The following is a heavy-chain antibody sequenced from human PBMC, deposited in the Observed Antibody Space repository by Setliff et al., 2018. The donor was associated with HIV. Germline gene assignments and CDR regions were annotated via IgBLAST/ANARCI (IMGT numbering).Heavy chain of an antibody. D-gene: IGHD4-17*01. CDR3: ARGFFAVTPYDACDI. Sequence: GESLKISCKGSGYSFTSYWIGWVRQMPGKGLEWMGIIYPGDSDTRYSPSFQGQVTISADKSISTADKSISTAYLQWSSLKASDTAMYYCARGFFAVTPYDACDIWGQGTMVTVS. CDR2: IYPGDSDT. V-gene: IGHV5-51*01. J-gene: IGHJ3*02. CDR1: GYSFTSYW.